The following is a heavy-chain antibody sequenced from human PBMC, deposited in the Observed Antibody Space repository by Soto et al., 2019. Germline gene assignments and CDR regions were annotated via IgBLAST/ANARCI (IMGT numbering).Heavy chain of an antibody. Sequence: GGSLRLSCAASGFTFSSYAMSWVRQAPGKGLEWVSAISGSGGSTYYADSVKGRFTISRDNPKNTLYLQMNSLRAEDTAVYYCAKRWSGGFWYFDLWGRGTLVTVSS. CDR3: AKRWSGGFWYFDL. V-gene: IGHV3-23*01. J-gene: IGHJ2*01. CDR2: ISGSGGST. CDR1: GFTFSSYA. D-gene: IGHD3-3*01.